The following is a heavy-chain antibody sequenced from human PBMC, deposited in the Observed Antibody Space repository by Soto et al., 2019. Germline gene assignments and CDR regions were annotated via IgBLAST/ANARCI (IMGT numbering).Heavy chain of an antibody. J-gene: IGHJ5*02. CDR1: GYTFTRYT. V-gene: IGHV1-3*01. D-gene: IGHD2-15*01. CDR2: INPDNGNT. Sequence: VKVSCKASGYTFTRYTMNWVRQAPGQRLEWMGWINPDNGNTKSSQKFQDRVIITRDTSASTAYMDLSSLRSEDTAVYYCARGIATGQLDPWGQGTLVTVSS. CDR3: ARGIATGQLDP.